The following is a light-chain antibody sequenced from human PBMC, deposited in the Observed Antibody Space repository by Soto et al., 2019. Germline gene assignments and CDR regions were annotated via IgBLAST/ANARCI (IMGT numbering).Light chain of an antibody. CDR1: SRDVGIYNL. Sequence: ALTQPASVSGSPGQSITISCTGTSRDVGIYNLVSWYQLHPGKVPKLIIYEDTKRPSGISSRFSGSESGITAFLTISGLQAEDEADYYCCSYAGSSTYVFGTGTKVTVL. V-gene: IGLV2-23*01. J-gene: IGLJ1*01. CDR2: EDT. CDR3: CSYAGSSTYV.